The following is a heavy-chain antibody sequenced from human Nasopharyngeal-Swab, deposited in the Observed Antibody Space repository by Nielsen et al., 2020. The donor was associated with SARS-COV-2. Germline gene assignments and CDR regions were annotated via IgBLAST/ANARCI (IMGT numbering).Heavy chain of an antibody. J-gene: IGHJ2*01. CDR1: APSFTRHY. D-gene: IGHD3-3*01. V-gene: IGHV4-34*01. CDR2: INHCGSP. CDR3: ARAPTTIFGVTPRYFDL. Sequence: SETLSLTCAVYAPSFTRHYFRCIRQLPGKRLEWLGEINHCGSPNDNPSLKSRVTISVDTSKNQFSLQLNSVTAADTAIYYCARAPTTIFGVTPRYFDLWGRGTLVTVSS.